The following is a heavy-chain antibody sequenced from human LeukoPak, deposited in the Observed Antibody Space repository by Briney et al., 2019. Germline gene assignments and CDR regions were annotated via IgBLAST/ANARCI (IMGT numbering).Heavy chain of an antibody. Sequence: GGSLRLSCAASGFTFSSYAMHWVRQAPGKGLEWVAVISYDGSNKYYADSVKGRFTISRDNSKNTLYLQMNSLRAEDTAVYYCASGEVVATYHWGQGTLVTVSS. CDR3: ASGEVVATYH. CDR1: GFTFSSYA. V-gene: IGHV3-30-3*01. J-gene: IGHJ5*02. CDR2: ISYDGSNK. D-gene: IGHD1-26*01.